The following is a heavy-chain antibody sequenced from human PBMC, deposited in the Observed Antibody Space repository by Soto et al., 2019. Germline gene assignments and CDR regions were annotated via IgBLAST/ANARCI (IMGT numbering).Heavy chain of an antibody. V-gene: IGHV3-30*18. Sequence: GGSLRLSCAASGFTFSSYGMHWVRQAPGKGLEWVAVISYDGSNKYYADSVKGRFTISRDNSKNTLYLQMNSLRAEDTAVYYCAKDSRRSDIVVVPAAMELLWYYYGMDVWGQGTTVTVSS. J-gene: IGHJ6*02. CDR1: GFTFSSYG. CDR2: ISYDGSNK. CDR3: AKDSRRSDIVVVPAAMELLWYYYGMDV. D-gene: IGHD2-2*01.